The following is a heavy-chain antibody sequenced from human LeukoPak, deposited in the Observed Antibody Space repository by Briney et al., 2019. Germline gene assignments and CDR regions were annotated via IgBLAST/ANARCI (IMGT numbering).Heavy chain of an antibody. CDR2: ISYDGSNT. J-gene: IGHJ4*02. CDR1: GFTFSSYA. Sequence: GGSLRLSCAASGFTFSSYAMHWVRQAPGKGLEWVAVISYDGSNTYYADSVKGRFTISRDSSKNTLYLQMNSLRAEDTAVYYCARVSRWVQLGVDYWGQGTLVTVSS. D-gene: IGHD1-1*01. V-gene: IGHV3-30*01. CDR3: ARVSRWVQLGVDY.